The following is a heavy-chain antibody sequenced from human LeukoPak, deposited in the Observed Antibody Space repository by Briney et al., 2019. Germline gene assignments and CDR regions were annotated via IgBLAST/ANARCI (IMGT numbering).Heavy chain of an antibody. D-gene: IGHD6-19*01. J-gene: IGHJ4*02. CDR1: GFTFSDYY. Sequence: GGSLRLSCAASGFTFSDYYMSWIRQAPGKGLEWVSYISSSSSYTNYADSVKGRFTISRDNAKNSLYLQMNSLRAEDTAVYYCARQPGYSSGWYDYWGQGTLVTVSS. CDR2: ISSSSSYT. V-gene: IGHV3-11*06. CDR3: ARQPGYSSGWYDY.